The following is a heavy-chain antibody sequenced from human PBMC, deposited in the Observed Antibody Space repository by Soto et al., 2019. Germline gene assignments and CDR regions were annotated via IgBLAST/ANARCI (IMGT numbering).Heavy chain of an antibody. CDR3: ARDLLPHMVRGVIGWFDP. J-gene: IGHJ5*02. D-gene: IGHD3-10*01. CDR2: IIPIFGTA. Sequence: SVKVSCKASGGTFSSYAISWVRQAPGQGLEWMGGIIPIFGTANYAQKFQGRVTITADESTSTAYMELSSLRSEDTAVYYCARDLLPHMVRGVIGWFDPWGQGTLVTVS. V-gene: IGHV1-69*13. CDR1: GGTFSSYA.